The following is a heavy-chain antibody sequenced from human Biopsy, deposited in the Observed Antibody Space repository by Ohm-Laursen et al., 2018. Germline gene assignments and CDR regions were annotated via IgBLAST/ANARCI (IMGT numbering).Heavy chain of an antibody. CDR2: IHGDEGSA. CDR1: GFTFSRSV. CDR3: ARGPSGVATIG. J-gene: IGHJ4*02. V-gene: IGHV3-74*03. Sequence: SLRLSCAASGFTFSRSVMHWVRQAPGKGLMWVSRIHGDEGSATYAEPVKGRFTISRDNAKNTLHLQMNSLRVEDTAVYYCARGPSGVATIGRGQGTLVTVSS. D-gene: IGHD5-24*01.